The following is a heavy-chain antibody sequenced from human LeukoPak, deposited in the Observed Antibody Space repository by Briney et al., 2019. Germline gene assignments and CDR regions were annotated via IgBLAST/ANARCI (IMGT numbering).Heavy chain of an antibody. CDR2: ISTDSDYI. CDR3: VGASYSSTWYLDS. Sequence: PGGSLRLSCKVSGVTLSSHSMSWVRQAPGKGLEWVSTISTDSDYIYYGDSVRGRFTISRDNAKNSLYLQMNSLRAEDSALYYCVGASYSSTWYLDSWGQGALVIVSS. J-gene: IGHJ4*02. V-gene: IGHV3-21*01. D-gene: IGHD6-13*01. CDR1: GVTLSSHS.